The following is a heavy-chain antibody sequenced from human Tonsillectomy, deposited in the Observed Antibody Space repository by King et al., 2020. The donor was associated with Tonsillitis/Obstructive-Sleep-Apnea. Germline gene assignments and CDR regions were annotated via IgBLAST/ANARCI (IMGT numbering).Heavy chain of an antibody. CDR3: ARGRVAGDRDGDY. J-gene: IGHJ4*02. D-gene: IGHD2-15*01. Sequence: QLQESGPGLVKPSGTLSLTCAVSGGSISSTNWWSWVRQPPGKGLEWIGEIYHSGSTNCHPSLKSRGTISLDKSKNQFSLRLSSVTAADTAVYYCARGRVAGDRDGDYWGQGSLVTVSS. CDR1: GGSISSTNW. CDR2: IYHSGST. V-gene: IGHV4-4*02.